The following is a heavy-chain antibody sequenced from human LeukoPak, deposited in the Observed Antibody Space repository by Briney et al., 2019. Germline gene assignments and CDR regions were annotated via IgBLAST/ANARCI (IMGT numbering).Heavy chain of an antibody. D-gene: IGHD6-6*01. V-gene: IGHV4-39*07. CDR1: GGSISSSSYF. CDR2: IYYSGST. J-gene: IGHJ4*02. Sequence: SETLSLICTVSGGSISSSSYFWGWVRQPPGKGLEWIGTIYYSGSTYYNPSLKSRVTMSVDTSKNQFSLKLSSVTAADTAVYYCARGARIAADDYWGQGTLVTVSS. CDR3: ARGARIAADDY.